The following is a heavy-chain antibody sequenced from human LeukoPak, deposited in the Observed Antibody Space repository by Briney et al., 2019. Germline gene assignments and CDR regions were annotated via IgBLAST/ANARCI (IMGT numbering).Heavy chain of an antibody. V-gene: IGHV1-69*04. Sequence: SVKVSCKASGGTFSSYAISWVRQAPGQGLEWMGRIIPILGIANYAQKFQGRVTITADKSTSTAYMELSSLRSEDTAVYYCARGAYDFWSGPQVYYFDYWGQGTLVTVSS. J-gene: IGHJ4*02. CDR1: GGTFSSYA. D-gene: IGHD3-3*01. CDR2: IIPILGIA. CDR3: ARGAYDFWSGPQVYYFDY.